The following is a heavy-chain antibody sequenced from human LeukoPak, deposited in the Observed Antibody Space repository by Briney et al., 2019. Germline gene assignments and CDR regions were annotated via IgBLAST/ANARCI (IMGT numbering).Heavy chain of an antibody. CDR1: GGSISSYY. CDR2: IYYSGST. V-gene: IGHV4-59*01. J-gene: IGHJ3*02. D-gene: IGHD5-24*01. CDR3: ARWGSRDGYNPDDAFDI. Sequence: TSETLSLTCTVSGGSISSYYWSWIRQPPGKGLEWIGYIYYSGSTNYNPSLKSRVTTSVDTSKNQFSLKLSSVTAADTAVYYCARWGSRDGYNPDDAFDIWGQGTMVTVSS.